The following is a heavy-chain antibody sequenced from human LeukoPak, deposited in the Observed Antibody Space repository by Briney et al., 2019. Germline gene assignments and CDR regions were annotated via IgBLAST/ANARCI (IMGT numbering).Heavy chain of an antibody. CDR2: IWYDGSNK. Sequence: GGSLRLSCAASGFTFSSYGMHWVRQAPGKGLEWVAVIWYDGSNKYYADSVKGRFTISRDNSKNTLYLQMNSLRAEDTAVYYCASGTIVGARGADNWGQGTLVTVSS. CDR3: ASGTIVGARGADN. D-gene: IGHD1-26*01. J-gene: IGHJ4*02. V-gene: IGHV3-33*01. CDR1: GFTFSSYG.